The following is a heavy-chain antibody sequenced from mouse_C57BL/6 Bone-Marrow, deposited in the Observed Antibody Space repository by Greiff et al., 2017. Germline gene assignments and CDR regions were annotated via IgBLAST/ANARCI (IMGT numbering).Heavy chain of an antibody. CDR1: GFNIKDDY. CDR3: TTIYYCGSSYEGYYYAMDY. V-gene: IGHV14-4*01. CDR2: IDPENGDT. Sequence: VQLQQSGAELVRPGASVKLSCTASGFNIKDDYMHWVKQRPEQGLEWIGWIDPENGDTEYASKFQGKATITADTSSNTAYLQLSSLTSEDTAVYYCTTIYYCGSSYEGYYYAMDYWGQGTSVTVSS. J-gene: IGHJ4*01. D-gene: IGHD1-1*01.